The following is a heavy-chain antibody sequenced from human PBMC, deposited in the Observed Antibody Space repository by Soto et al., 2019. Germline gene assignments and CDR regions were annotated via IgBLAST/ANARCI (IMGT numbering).Heavy chain of an antibody. D-gene: IGHD6-13*01. V-gene: IGHV1-69*13. CDR1: GGTFSSYA. Sequence: SVKVSCKASGGTFSSYAISWVRQAPGQGLEWMGGIIPIFGTANYAQKFQGRVTITADESTSTAYMELSSLRSEDTAVYYCARVCIAAAGPLFRCYYGMDVWGQGTTVTVSS. J-gene: IGHJ6*02. CDR3: ARVCIAAAGPLFRCYYGMDV. CDR2: IIPIFGTA.